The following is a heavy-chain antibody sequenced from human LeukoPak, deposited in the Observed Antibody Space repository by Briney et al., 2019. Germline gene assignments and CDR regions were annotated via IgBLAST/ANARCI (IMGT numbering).Heavy chain of an antibody. D-gene: IGHD2-2*01. Sequence: SETLSLTCTVSGGSISSYYWSWIRQPPGKGLEWIGYIYYSGSTNYNPSLKSRVTISVDTSKNQFSLKLSSVTAADTAVYYCARSSKYCSSTSCYGGYYYYYYMDVWGKGTTVTISS. CDR1: GGSISSYY. V-gene: IGHV4-59*01. CDR3: ARSSKYCSSTSCYGGYYYYYYMDV. J-gene: IGHJ6*03. CDR2: IYYSGST.